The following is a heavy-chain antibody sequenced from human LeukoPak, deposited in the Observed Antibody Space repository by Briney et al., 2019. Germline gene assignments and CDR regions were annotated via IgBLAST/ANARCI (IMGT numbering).Heavy chain of an antibody. CDR2: INPNSGGT. CDR1: GYTFTGYY. V-gene: IGHV1-2*02. CDR3: ARERRRTKLELPY. J-gene: IGHJ4*02. D-gene: IGHD1-7*01. Sequence: ASVKVSCKASGYTFTGYYIHWVRQAPGQGLEWMGWINPNSGGTNYAQKFQGRVTMTRDTSTSTAYMEMTRLRSDDTAVYYCARERRRTKLELPYWGQGTLVTVSS.